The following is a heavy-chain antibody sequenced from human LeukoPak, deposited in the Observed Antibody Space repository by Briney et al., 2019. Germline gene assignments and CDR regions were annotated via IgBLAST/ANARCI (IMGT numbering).Heavy chain of an antibody. CDR1: GYTFTSYG. D-gene: IGHD6-13*01. CDR2: ISAYNGNT. Sequence: GASVKVSCKASGYTFTSYGISWVRQAPGQGLEWMGWISAYNGNTNYAQNLQGRVTMTTDTSTSTAYMELRSLRSDDTAVYYCAVAAAGNYYFDYWGQGTLVTVSS. CDR3: AVAAAGNYYFDY. V-gene: IGHV1-18*01. J-gene: IGHJ4*02.